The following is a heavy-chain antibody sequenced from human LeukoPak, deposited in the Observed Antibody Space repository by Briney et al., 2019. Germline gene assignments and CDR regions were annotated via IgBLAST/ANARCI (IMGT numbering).Heavy chain of an antibody. D-gene: IGHD3-22*01. J-gene: IGHJ4*02. CDR2: IKQDGSEK. V-gene: IGHV3-7*01. Sequence: PGGSLRLSCAASGFTFSSYAMSWVRQAPGKGLEWVANIKQDGSEKYYVDSVKGRFTISRDNAKNSLYLQMNSLRAEDTAVYYCAREALIENQYYYDSSGYWVYWGQGTLVTVSS. CDR1: GFTFSSYA. CDR3: AREALIENQYYYDSSGYWVY.